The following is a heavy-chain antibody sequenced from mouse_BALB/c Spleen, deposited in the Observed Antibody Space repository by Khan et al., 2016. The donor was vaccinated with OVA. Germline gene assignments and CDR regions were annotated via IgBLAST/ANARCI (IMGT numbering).Heavy chain of an antibody. V-gene: IGHV2-6-5*01. CDR3: AKHLILYPYYCDY. Sequence: QIQLVQSGPGLVAPSQSLSITCTVSGFSLTDYGVSWIRQPPGKGLEWLGVIWGGGSTYYNSALKSRLSISKDNSKRQVFLKMNSLQTDDTAMYYCAKHLILYPYYCDYWGQGTTLTVSS. CDR1: GFSLTDYG. J-gene: IGHJ2*01. CDR2: IWGGGST.